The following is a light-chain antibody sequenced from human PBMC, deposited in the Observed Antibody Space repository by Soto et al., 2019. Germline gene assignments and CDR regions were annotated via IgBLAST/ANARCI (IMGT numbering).Light chain of an antibody. CDR2: GVN. Sequence: QSVLTQPASVSVSPGQSVTISCTGTNSDVGAYNYVSWYQQYPGKAPKLMIYGVNNRPPGVSNRFSGSKSGNTASLTISGLQAEDEADYYCTSFTTSSTYVVGAGTKLTVL. J-gene: IGLJ1*01. V-gene: IGLV2-14*01. CDR1: NSDVGAYNY. CDR3: TSFTTSSTYV.